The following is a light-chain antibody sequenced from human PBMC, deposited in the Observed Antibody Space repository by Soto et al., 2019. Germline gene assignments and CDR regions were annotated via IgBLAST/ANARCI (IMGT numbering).Light chain of an antibody. CDR2: EVR. Sequence: QSVLTQPASVSGSPGQSITISCTGTSSDVGGYNYVYWYQQHPGKAPKLMIYEVRNRPSGVSDRFSGSKSGNTASLTISGLQAEDEADYYCSSYTSSTTYVFGTGTKLTVL. CDR1: SSDVGGYNY. V-gene: IGLV2-14*01. J-gene: IGLJ1*01. CDR3: SSYTSSTTYV.